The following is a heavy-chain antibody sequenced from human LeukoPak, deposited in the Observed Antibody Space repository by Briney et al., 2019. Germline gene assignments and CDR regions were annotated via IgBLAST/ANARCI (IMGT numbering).Heavy chain of an antibody. CDR2: ISYDGSNK. V-gene: IGHV3-30*18. Sequence: GGSLRLSCAASGFTFSSYGMHWVRQAPGKGLEWVAVISYDGSNKYYADSVKGRFTISRDNSKNTLYLQMNSLRAEDTAVYYCAKVVQYSSSWYGSYYYSMDVWGKGTTVTVSS. CDR3: AKVVQYSSSWYGSYYYSMDV. D-gene: IGHD6-13*01. J-gene: IGHJ6*04. CDR1: GFTFSSYG.